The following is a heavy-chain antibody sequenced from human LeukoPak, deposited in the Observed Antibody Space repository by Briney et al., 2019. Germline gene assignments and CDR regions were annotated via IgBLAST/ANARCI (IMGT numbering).Heavy chain of an antibody. Sequence: ASVKVSCKASGYSFTGYYMHWVRQAPGQGLEWMGWFNPNSGGTNYAQKFQGRVTMTRDTSISTAYMELSRLRSDDTAVYYCASQEQLVYGMDVWGQGTTVTVSS. D-gene: IGHD6-6*01. J-gene: IGHJ6*02. CDR2: FNPNSGGT. CDR1: GYSFTGYY. CDR3: ASQEQLVYGMDV. V-gene: IGHV1-2*02.